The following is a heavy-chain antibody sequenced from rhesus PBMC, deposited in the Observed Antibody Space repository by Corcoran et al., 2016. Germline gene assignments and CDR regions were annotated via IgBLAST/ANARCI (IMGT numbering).Heavy chain of an antibody. V-gene: IGHV4-127*01. CDR1: VYPISSGYV. J-gene: IGHJ5-1*01. CDR2: IGGSGGDT. Sequence: QLQLQEPGPGLVKSSETLSLTCSVSVYPISSGYVWSWIGLFPGMGLQWIGYIGGSGGDTKKNPSLGSRVTISKDTTKNQFSLTLTSVVAADTAVYYCVRHPEHANFEYRFPVWGAGVLVTVSS. D-gene: IGHD4-17*01. CDR3: VRHPEHANFEYRFPV.